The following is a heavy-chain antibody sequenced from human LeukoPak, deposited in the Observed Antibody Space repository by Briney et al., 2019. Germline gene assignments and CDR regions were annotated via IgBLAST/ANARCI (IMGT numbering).Heavy chain of an antibody. D-gene: IGHD3-10*02. Sequence: SVKVSCKASGGTFSSYAISWVRQAPGQGLEWMGGISPKFGTANYTQKVQGRVTITADESTSTAYMELSSLRSEDTAVYYWGTGMFREPLNDYWGPGTLVTVSS. J-gene: IGHJ4*02. CDR3: GTGMFREPLNDY. CDR2: ISPKFGTA. V-gene: IGHV1-69*13. CDR1: GGTFSSYA.